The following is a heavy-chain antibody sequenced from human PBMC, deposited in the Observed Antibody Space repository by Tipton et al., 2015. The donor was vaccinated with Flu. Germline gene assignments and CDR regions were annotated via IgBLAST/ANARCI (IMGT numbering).Heavy chain of an antibody. D-gene: IGHD6-19*01. CDR1: GGSISSSSYY. J-gene: IGHJ3*02. Sequence: GLVKPSETLSLTCTVSGGSISSSSYYWGWIRQPPGKGLEWIGSIYYSGSTYYNPSLKSRVTISVDTSKNQFSLKLSSVTAADTAVYYCARDGGQWLVRGAFDIWGQGTMVTVSS. V-gene: IGHV4-39*07. CDR2: IYYSGST. CDR3: ARDGGQWLVRGAFDI.